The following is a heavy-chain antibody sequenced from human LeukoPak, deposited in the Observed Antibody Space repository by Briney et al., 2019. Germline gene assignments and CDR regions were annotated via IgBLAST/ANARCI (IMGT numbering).Heavy chain of an antibody. Sequence: ASVKVSCKASAYTFTSYDINWVRQATGQGLEWMGWMNPNSGNTGYAQKFQGRVTMTRNTSTSTAYMELSSLRSDDTAVYYCARDLRRGSYYDGHYLDFWGQGTLVTVSS. CDR2: MNPNSGNT. CDR3: ARDLRRGSYYDGHYLDF. CDR1: AYTFTSYD. J-gene: IGHJ4*02. D-gene: IGHD3-10*01. V-gene: IGHV1-8*01.